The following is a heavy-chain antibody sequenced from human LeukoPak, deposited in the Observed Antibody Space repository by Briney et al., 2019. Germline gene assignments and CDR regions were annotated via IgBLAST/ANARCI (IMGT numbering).Heavy chain of an antibody. CDR2: IYTSGST. CDR1: GGSISSYY. D-gene: IGHD5-24*01. Sequence: SSETLSLTCTVSGGSISSYYWSWIRQPPGKGLEWIGYIYTSGSTNYNPSLKSRVTISVDTSKNQFSLKLSSVTAADTAVYYCAAGGWLQWGWFDPWGQGTLVTVSS. J-gene: IGHJ5*02. V-gene: IGHV4-4*09. CDR3: AAGGWLQWGWFDP.